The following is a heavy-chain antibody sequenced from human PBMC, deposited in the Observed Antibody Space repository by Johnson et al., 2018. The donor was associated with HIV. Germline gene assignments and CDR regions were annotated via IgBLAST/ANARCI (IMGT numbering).Heavy chain of an antibody. Sequence: QVQLVESGGGVVQPGRSLRLSCAASGFTFSSYGMHWVRQAPGKGLEWVAVISYDGSNKYYADSVKGRFTISRDNSKNTLYLQMNSLRAEDTAVYYCARATRSSSSGRHDAFDIWGQGTMVIVSS. CDR1: GFTFSSYG. V-gene: IGHV3-30*03. J-gene: IGHJ3*02. D-gene: IGHD6-6*01. CDR3: ARATRSSSSGRHDAFDI. CDR2: ISYDGSNK.